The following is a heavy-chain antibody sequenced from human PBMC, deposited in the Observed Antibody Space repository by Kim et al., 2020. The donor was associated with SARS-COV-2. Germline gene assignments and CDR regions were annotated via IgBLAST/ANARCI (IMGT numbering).Heavy chain of an antibody. V-gene: IGHV1-69*13. Sequence: SVKVSCKAAGCTFYNYAITWVRQAPGQGLEWMGGIIHFSGVTNYAQKFQGRVTITADESTSTVYMEMSSLRSEDPAVYYCAKVLGDSSGYYLHYYGLDVWGQGTAVTVSS. CDR3: AKVLGDSSGYYLHYYGLDV. CDR2: IIHFSGVT. CDR1: GCTFYNYA. J-gene: IGHJ6*02. D-gene: IGHD3-22*01.